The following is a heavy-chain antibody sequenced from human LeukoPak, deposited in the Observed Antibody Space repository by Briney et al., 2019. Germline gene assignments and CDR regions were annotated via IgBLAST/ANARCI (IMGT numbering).Heavy chain of an antibody. V-gene: IGHV3-23*01. CDR3: AKSLASYDSSGYYYGSPRGFDY. J-gene: IGHJ4*02. Sequence: GSLRLSCAASGFTFSSYAMSWVRQAPGKGLEWVSAISGSGGSTYYADSVKGRFTIPRDNSKNTLYLQMNSLRAEDTAVYYCAKSLASYDSSGYYYGSPRGFDYWGQGTLVTVSS. CDR2: ISGSGGST. CDR1: GFTFSSYA. D-gene: IGHD3-22*01.